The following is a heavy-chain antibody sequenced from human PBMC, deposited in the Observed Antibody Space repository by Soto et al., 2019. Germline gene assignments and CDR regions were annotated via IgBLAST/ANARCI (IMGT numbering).Heavy chain of an antibody. V-gene: IGHV1-3*01. CDR1: GYTFTTYD. D-gene: IGHD2-8*02. Sequence: QVLLVQSGAEVKKPGASVQISCKASGYTFTTYDMHWVRQAPGQRLEWMGSINANNGNPKYSQRFQGRATFTRDTSATTGYMDLSSLISEDTAVYYCVVNRGWWAFHYWGQGTLVTVSS. CDR2: INANNGNP. J-gene: IGHJ4*02. CDR3: VVNRGWWAFHY.